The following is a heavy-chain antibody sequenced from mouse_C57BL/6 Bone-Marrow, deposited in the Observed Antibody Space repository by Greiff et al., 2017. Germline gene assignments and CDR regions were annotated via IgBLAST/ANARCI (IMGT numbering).Heavy chain of an antibody. CDR2: INPSYGTT. D-gene: IGHD2-1*01. J-gene: IGHJ2*01. CDR1: GYSFTDYN. Sequence: VQLKESGPELVKPGASVKISCKASGYSFTDYNMNWVKQSNGKSLEWFGVINPSYGTTSYNQKFKGKATLTVDQSSSTAYMQLNSLTSEYSAVYDCARGIYYGILYYCDYWGQGTTLTVSS. V-gene: IGHV1-39*01. CDR3: ARGIYYGILYYCDY.